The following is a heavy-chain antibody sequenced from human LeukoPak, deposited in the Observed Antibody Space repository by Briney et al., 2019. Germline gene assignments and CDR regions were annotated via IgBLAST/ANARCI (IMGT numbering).Heavy chain of an antibody. V-gene: IGHV1-46*01. J-gene: IGHJ5*02. CDR1: GYTFTSYY. CDR3: ARDYGQQLALNWFDP. CDR2: INPSGGST. D-gene: IGHD6-13*01. Sequence: ASVKVSCKASGYTFTSYYMHWVRQAPGQGLEWIGIINPSGGSTSYAQKFQGRVTMTRDMSTSTVYMDLSSLRSEDTAVYYCARDYGQQLALNWFDPWGQGTLVTVSS.